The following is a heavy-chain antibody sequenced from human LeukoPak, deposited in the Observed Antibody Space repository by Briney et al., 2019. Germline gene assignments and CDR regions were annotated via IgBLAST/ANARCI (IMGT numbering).Heavy chain of an antibody. J-gene: IGHJ5*02. Sequence: ASVKVSCKASGYTFSGYYIHWVRQAPGQGLEWMGWISAYNGNTNYAQKLQGRVTMTTDTSTSTAYMELRSLRSDDTAVYYCARDRAPTVTTNWFDPWGQGTLVTVSS. CDR2: ISAYNGNT. CDR3: ARDRAPTVTTNWFDP. V-gene: IGHV1-18*04. D-gene: IGHD4-17*01. CDR1: GYTFSGYY.